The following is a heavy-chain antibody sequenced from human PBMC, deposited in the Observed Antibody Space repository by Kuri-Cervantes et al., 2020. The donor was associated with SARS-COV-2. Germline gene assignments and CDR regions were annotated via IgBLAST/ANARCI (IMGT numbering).Heavy chain of an antibody. CDR3: ARDGGLIMTRDLQNDAFVI. D-gene: IGHD3-16*02. CDR1: GGTFSSYA. J-gene: IGHJ3*02. CDR2: IIPIFGTA. V-gene: IGHV1-69*13. Sequence: SVKVSCKASGGTFSSYAISWVRQAPGQGLEWMGGIIPIFGTANYAQKFQGRVTITADESTSTAYMELSSLRSEDTAVYYCARDGGLIMTRDLQNDAFVIWGQGTMVTVSS.